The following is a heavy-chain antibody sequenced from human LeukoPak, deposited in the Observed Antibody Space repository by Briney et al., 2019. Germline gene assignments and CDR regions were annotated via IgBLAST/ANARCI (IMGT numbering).Heavy chain of an antibody. Sequence: ASVKVSCKASGYTFTSYYMHWVRQAPGQGLEWMGIINPSGGSTSYAQKFQGRVTMTRDTSTSTVYMELSSLRSEDTAVYYCARVSEFRSPTYYFDYWGQGTLVNVSS. J-gene: IGHJ4*02. V-gene: IGHV1-46*01. CDR2: INPSGGST. CDR3: ARVSEFRSPTYYFDY. D-gene: IGHD1-14*01. CDR1: GYTFTSYY.